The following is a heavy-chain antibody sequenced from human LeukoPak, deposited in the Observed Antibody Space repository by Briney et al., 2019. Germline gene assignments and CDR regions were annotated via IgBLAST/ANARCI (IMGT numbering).Heavy chain of an antibody. CDR1: GGSFSGYY. Sequence: SETLSLTCAVYGGSFSGYYWSWIRQPPGKGLEWIGEINHSGSTNYNPSLKSRVTISVDTSKNQFSLKLSSVTAADTAVYYCARTRYYDRNDAFDIWGQGTMVTVSS. D-gene: IGHD3-22*01. CDR3: ARTRYYDRNDAFDI. V-gene: IGHV4-34*01. J-gene: IGHJ3*02. CDR2: INHSGST.